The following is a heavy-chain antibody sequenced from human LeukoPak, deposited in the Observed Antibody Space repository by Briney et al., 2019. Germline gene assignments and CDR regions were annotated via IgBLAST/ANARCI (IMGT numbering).Heavy chain of an antibody. Sequence: PGGSLRLSCAASGFTFSNAWMSWVRQAPGKGLEWVGRIKSKTDGGTTEYAAPGRGRFSISRDDSKNTQYLQMNSLKTEDTAVYYCTTDGVVVVPAAMPGDYWGQGTLVTVSS. CDR3: TTDGVVVVPAAMPGDY. J-gene: IGHJ4*02. D-gene: IGHD2-2*01. CDR1: GFTFSNAW. CDR2: IKSKTDGGTT. V-gene: IGHV3-15*01.